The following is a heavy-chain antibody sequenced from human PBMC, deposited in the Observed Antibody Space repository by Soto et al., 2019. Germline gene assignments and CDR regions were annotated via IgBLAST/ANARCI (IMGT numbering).Heavy chain of an antibody. J-gene: IGHJ3*02. Sequence: GESLKISCRGSGYSFSTSWIGWVRQVPGKGLEWMAFIYPPDSRARYSPSFQGQVTISVDRSIATAYLQWSTLKASDTAIYFCATHLLQSAYDIGGKGKLVTVSS. CDR2: IYPPDSRA. CDR3: ATHLLQSAYDI. CDR1: GYSFSTSW. V-gene: IGHV5-51*01. D-gene: IGHD1-1*01.